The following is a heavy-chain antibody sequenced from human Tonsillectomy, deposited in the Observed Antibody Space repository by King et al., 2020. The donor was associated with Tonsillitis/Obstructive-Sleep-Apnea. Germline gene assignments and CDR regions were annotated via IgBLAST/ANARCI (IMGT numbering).Heavy chain of an antibody. CDR3: AGDTPVGRVIDS. D-gene: IGHD3-10*01. Sequence: QLVQSGAEVKKPGASVSLSCKASGYTFTSYYLHWVRQAPGQGLEWMGIINPSDGITTYAQKFQGRVTMNRDTSTSTVYMELSSLTSEDTAVYYCAGDTPVGRVIDSWGQGSLVTVSS. CDR1: GYTFTSYY. CDR2: INPSDGIT. J-gene: IGHJ4*02. V-gene: IGHV1-46*01.